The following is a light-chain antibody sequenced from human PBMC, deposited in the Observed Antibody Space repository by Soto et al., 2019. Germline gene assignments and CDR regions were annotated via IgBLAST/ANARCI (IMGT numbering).Light chain of an antibody. Sequence: IQMTQSPSTLSASVGDRVAITCRASQSIGIWLAWYQQKPGKAPRLLIYTASSLESGVASRFSGSGYGTEFTLTISSLQPDDFATYYCQQYNDYSWTFGQGTKVEIK. CDR1: QSIGIW. CDR3: QQYNDYSWT. V-gene: IGKV1-5*03. J-gene: IGKJ1*01. CDR2: TAS.